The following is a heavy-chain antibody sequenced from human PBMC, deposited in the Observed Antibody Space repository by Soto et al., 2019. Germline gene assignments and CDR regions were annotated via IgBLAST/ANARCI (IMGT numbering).Heavy chain of an antibody. V-gene: IGHV2-70*04. CDR1: GFSLSTSGMR. J-gene: IGHJ4*02. D-gene: IGHD5-18*01. CDR3: VRTRDTAMAYSFDY. CDR2: IDWDDDK. Sequence: SGPTLVNPTQTLTLTCTFSGFSLSTSGMRVSWIRQPPGKALEWLARIDWDDDKFYSTSLKTRLTISKDTSKNQVVLTMTNMDPVDTATYYCVRTRDTAMAYSFDYWGQGTLVTVSS.